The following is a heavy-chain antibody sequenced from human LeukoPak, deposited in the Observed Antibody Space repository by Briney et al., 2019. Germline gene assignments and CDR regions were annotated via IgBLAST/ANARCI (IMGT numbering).Heavy chain of an antibody. J-gene: IGHJ4*02. D-gene: IGHD1-26*01. CDR2: ISGSGGST. Sequence: GGSLRLSCAASGFTFSSYAMSWVRQAPAKGLKWVSAISGSGGSTYYADSVKGRFTISRDNSKNTLYLQMHRLRAEDTAVYYCAKAPEESYTDYWGQGTLVTVSS. CDR1: GFTFSSYA. CDR3: AKAPEESYTDY. V-gene: IGHV3-23*01.